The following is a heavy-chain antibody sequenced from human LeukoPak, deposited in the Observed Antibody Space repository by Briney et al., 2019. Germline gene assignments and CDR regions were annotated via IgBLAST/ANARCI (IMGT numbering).Heavy chain of an antibody. CDR3: ARQVITGNEGRGNLDY. J-gene: IGHJ4*02. D-gene: IGHD1-20*01. V-gene: IGHV4-39*01. CDR2: IYYSGST. Sequence: SETLSLTCTVSGGSISSSSYYWGWIRQPPGKGLEWIGSIYYSGSTYYNPSLKSRVTISVDTSKNQFSLKLSSVTAADTAVYYCARQVITGNEGRGNLDYWGQGTLVTVSS. CDR1: GGSISSSSYY.